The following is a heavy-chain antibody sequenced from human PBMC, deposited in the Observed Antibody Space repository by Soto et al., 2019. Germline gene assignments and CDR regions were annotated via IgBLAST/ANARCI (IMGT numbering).Heavy chain of an antibody. CDR3: AIEYSSSPPYYPIGY. CDR2: IIPIFGTA. J-gene: IGHJ4*02. D-gene: IGHD6-6*01. CDR1: GGTFSSYS. V-gene: IGHV1-69*01. Sequence: QVQLVQSGAEVKKPGSSVKVSCKASGGTFSSYSISWVRQAPGQGLXXXGGIIPIFGTANYAQKFQGRVTITADESTSTAYMELSSLRSEDTAVYYCAIEYSSSPPYYPIGYWGQGTLVTVSS.